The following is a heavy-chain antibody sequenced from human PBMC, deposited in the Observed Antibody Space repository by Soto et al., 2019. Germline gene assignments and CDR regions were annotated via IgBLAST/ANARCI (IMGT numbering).Heavy chain of an antibody. CDR2: IYYSGST. CDR1: GGSISSYY. CDR3: ARVESYGDTSRSFDY. V-gene: IGHV4-59*01. J-gene: IGHJ4*02. D-gene: IGHD4-17*01. Sequence: SETLSLTCTVSGGSISSYYWSWIRQPPGKGLEWIGYIYYSGSTNYNPSLKSRVTISVDTSKNQFSLKLSSVTAADTAVYYCARVESYGDTSRSFDYWGQGTLVTVYS.